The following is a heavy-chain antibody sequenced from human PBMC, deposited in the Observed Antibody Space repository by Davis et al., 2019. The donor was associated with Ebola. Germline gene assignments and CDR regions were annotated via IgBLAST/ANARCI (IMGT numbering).Heavy chain of an antibody. Sequence: GGSLRLSCAASGFIFSDYWMTWVRQAPGKGLEWVANIKQDSSEAYYVDSVRGRFTISRDNVVKSLFLDMKSLRDEDTAVYYCVRAVSGPLWPRIFDYWGQGILVTVSS. CDR1: GFIFSDYW. V-gene: IGHV3-7*01. CDR3: VRAVSGPLWPRIFDY. CDR2: IKQDSSEA. D-gene: IGHD5/OR15-5a*01. J-gene: IGHJ4*02.